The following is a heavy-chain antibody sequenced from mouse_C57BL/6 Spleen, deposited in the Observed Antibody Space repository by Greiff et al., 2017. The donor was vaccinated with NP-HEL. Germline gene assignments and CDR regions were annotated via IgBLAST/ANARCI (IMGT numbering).Heavy chain of an antibody. Sequence: VQLQQSDAELVKPGASVKISCKASGYTFTDHSIHWMKQRPEQGLEWIGYIYPRDGSTKYNEKFKGKATLTADKSSSTAYMQLNSLTSEDSAVYFCARKDYYDYDYAMDYWGQGTSVTVSS. CDR1: GYTFTDHS. CDR3: ARKDYYDYDYAMDY. D-gene: IGHD2-4*01. J-gene: IGHJ4*01. V-gene: IGHV1-78*01. CDR2: IYPRDGST.